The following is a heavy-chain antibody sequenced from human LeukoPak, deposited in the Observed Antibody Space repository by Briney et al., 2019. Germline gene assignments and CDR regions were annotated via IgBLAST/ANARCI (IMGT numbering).Heavy chain of an antibody. CDR2: IYHSGST. CDR1: GGSISSGSYY. CDR3: ARIMNDILTGYYLPSDAFDI. J-gene: IGHJ3*02. V-gene: IGHV4-61*02. Sequence: SQTLSLTCTVSGGSISSGSYYWSWIRQPAGKGLEWIGSIYHSGSTYYNPSLRSRVTISVDTSKNQFSLKLSSVTAADTAVYYCARIMNDILTGYYLPSDAFDIWGQGTMVTVSS. D-gene: IGHD3-9*01.